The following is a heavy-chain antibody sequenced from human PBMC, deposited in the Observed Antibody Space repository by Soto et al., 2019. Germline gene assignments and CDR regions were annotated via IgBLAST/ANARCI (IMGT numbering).Heavy chain of an antibody. CDR1: GYTFIGYY. V-gene: IGHV1-2*02. Sequence: QVQLVQSGAEVKKPGASVKVSCKTSGYTFIGYYLNWVRQAPGQGLEWMGWVNPHTGGTHYAQKFDGRVTMTRDTSTYTAYMELSGLKFDDTATYFCARVMAYEQQLVPFDYWCQGTLVTVSS. CDR2: VNPHTGGT. CDR3: ARVMAYEQQLVPFDY. J-gene: IGHJ4*02. D-gene: IGHD6-13*01.